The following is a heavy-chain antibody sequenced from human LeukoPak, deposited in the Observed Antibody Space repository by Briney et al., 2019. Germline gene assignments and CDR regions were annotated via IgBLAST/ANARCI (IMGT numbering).Heavy chain of an antibody. V-gene: IGHV3-48*03. D-gene: IGHD6-13*01. Sequence: GGSLRLSCAASGFTFSSYEMNWVRQAPGKGLEWVSYISSSGTTIYYADSVKGRFTISRDNAKNSLHLQMNSLRAEDTAVYHCARGRRHQQPPPPDYWGQGTLVTVSS. CDR3: ARGRRHQQPPPPDY. J-gene: IGHJ4*02. CDR2: ISSSGTTI. CDR1: GFTFSSYE.